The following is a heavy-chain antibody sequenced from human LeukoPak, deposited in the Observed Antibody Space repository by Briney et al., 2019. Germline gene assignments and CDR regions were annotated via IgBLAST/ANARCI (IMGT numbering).Heavy chain of an antibody. D-gene: IGHD6-6*01. CDR1: GFTFSSYS. CDR3: ASTPVLEYSSSSGVAPFDY. V-gene: IGHV3-21*01. CDR2: ISSSSSYI. Sequence: SGGSLRLSCAASGFTFSSYSMNWVRQAPGKGLEWVSSISSSSSYIYYADSVKGRFTISRDNAKNSLYLQMNSLRAEDTAVYYCASTPVLEYSSSSGVAPFDYWGQGTLVTVSS. J-gene: IGHJ4*02.